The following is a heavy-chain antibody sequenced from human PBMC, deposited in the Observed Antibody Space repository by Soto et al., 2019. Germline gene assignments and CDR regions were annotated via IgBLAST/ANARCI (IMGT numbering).Heavy chain of an antibody. CDR2: TYNSGST. D-gene: IGHD2-2*01. V-gene: IGHV4-31*03. J-gene: IGHJ4*02. Sequence: PSETPSLTCSVSRASVRSRTYTWGWLRQNPGKGLEWIGYTYNSGSTYYNPSLKSRVTISVDTSKNQFSLKLTSVTAADTAVYYCASGRLVPAVKFDYWGLGTLVTVSS. CDR3: ASGRLVPAVKFDY. CDR1: RASVRSRTYT.